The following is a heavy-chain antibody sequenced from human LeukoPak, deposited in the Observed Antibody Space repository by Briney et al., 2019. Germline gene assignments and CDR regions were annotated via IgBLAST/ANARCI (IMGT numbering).Heavy chain of an antibody. CDR1: GYIFSSLD. CDR3: ARGVQEGVDY. D-gene: IGHD6-6*01. CDR2: INPNSGHT. V-gene: IGHV1-8*01. J-gene: IGHJ4*02. Sequence: ASVKLSCKASGYIFSSLDINWVRRATGQGLERMVWINPNSGHTGNVQKFQGRDTMNRDTSTSTAYMELSSLRSEDTAVYYCARGVQEGVDYWGQGTLVTVSS.